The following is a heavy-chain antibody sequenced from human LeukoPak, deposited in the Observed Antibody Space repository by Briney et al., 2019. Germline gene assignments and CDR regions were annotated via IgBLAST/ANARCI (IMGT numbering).Heavy chain of an antibody. J-gene: IGHJ6*03. V-gene: IGHV3-33*01. Sequence: GRSLRLSCAASGFTFSSYGMHWVSQAPGKGREWVAVIWYDGSNKYYADSVKGRFTISRDNSKNTLYLQMNSLRADDTAVYYCARGGWLDYHYMDVWGKGTTVTVSS. CDR2: IWYDGSNK. CDR3: ARGGWLDYHYMDV. D-gene: IGHD5-18*01. CDR1: GFTFSSYG.